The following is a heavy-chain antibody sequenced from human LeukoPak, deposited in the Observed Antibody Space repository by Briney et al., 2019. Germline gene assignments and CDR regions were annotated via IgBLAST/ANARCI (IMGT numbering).Heavy chain of an antibody. D-gene: IGHD2-2*01. CDR2: ISSSGSTI. J-gene: IGHJ3*02. Sequence: GGPLRLSCAASGFTFSSYEMNWVRQAPGKGLEWVSYISSSGSTIYYADSVKGRFTISRDNAKNSLYLQMNSLRAEDTAVYYCARAPLGYCSSTSCYYDAFDIWGQGTMVTVSS. CDR1: GFTFSSYE. CDR3: ARAPLGYCSSTSCYYDAFDI. V-gene: IGHV3-48*03.